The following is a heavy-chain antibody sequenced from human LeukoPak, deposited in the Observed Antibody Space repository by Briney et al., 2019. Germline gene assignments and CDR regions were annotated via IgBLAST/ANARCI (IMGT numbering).Heavy chain of an antibody. Sequence: PGGSLRLSCAASGFTFSSYAMSWVRQAPGKGLEWLSVIYSGGDTYYADSVKGRFTISRGNSKNTLFLQMNSLRAEDTAVYYCARRTGEGFFDYWGQGTLVTVSS. CDR1: GFTFSSYA. V-gene: IGHV3-66*01. D-gene: IGHD1-1*01. CDR3: ARRTGEGFFDY. CDR2: IYSGGDT. J-gene: IGHJ4*02.